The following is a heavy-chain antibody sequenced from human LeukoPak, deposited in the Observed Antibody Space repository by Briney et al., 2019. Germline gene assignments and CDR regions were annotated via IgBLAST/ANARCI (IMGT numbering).Heavy chain of an antibody. CDR3: AKGVAAAGYYYYYYMDV. J-gene: IGHJ6*03. V-gene: IGHV3-23*01. CDR2: ISGSGGST. Sequence: GGSLRLSCAASGFTFDDYAMSWVRQAPGKGLEWVSAISGSGGSTYYADSVKGRFTISRDNSKNTLYLQMNSLRAEDTAVYYCAKGVAAAGYYYYYYMDVWGKGTTVTVSS. D-gene: IGHD6-13*01. CDR1: GFTFDDYA.